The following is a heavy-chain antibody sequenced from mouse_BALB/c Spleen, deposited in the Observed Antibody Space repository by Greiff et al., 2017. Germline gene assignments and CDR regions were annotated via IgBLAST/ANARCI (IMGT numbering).Heavy chain of an antibody. CDR1: GFTFSDFY. V-gene: IGHV7-1*02. D-gene: IGHD2-4*01. CDR2: SRNKANDYTT. Sequence: EVKVVESGGGLVQPGGSLRLSCATSGFTFSDFYMEWVRQPPGKRLEWIAASRNKANDYTTEYSASVKGRFIVSRDTSQSILYLQMNALRAEDTAIYYCARDAYDYYFDYWGQGTTLTVSS. CDR3: ARDAYDYYFDY. J-gene: IGHJ2*01.